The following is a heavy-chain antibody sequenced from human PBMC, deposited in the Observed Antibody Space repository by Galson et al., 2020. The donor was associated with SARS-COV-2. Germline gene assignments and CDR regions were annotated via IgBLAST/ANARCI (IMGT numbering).Heavy chain of an antibody. D-gene: IGHD1-26*01. J-gene: IGHJ3*01. V-gene: IGHV3-21*01. CDR1: DFPIDMYT. Sequence: GESLKISCAASDFPIDMYTMTWVRQAPGKGLEWVSFISSGSSYIYYADSVRGRFTISRDNAKNSVSLQMNSLTAEDTALYFCARQYDGRSQDGFDVWGQGTMVTVPS. CDR2: ISSGSSYI. CDR3: ARQYDGRSQDGFDV.